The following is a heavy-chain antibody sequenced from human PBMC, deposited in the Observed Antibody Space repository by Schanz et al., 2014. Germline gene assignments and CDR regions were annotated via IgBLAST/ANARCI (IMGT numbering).Heavy chain of an antibody. J-gene: IGHJ5*02. CDR2: IYYSGTT. D-gene: IGHD3-10*01. V-gene: IGHV4-39*01. CDR1: GGSISSSSYY. CDR3: ARPDGAFRGGWFDP. Sequence: QVQLQESGPGLVKPSQTLSLTCTVSGGSISSSSYYWGWIRQPPGKGLEWIGNIYYSGTTFYNPSLKSRVTISGNTSKNQPSLKLKPVTAADTAVYYCARPDGAFRGGWFDPWGQGTLVTVSS.